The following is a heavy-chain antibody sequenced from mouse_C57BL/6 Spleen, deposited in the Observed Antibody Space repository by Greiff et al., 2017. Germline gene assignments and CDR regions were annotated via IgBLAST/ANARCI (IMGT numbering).Heavy chain of an antibody. CDR2: ITHSGET. CDR3: AGDGGYDAVFAY. CDR1: GFPITSGYY. D-gene: IGHD2-2*01. V-gene: IGHV12-3*01. J-gene: IGHJ3*01. Sequence: LQESGPGLVKPSQSLFLTCSITGFPITSGYYWIWIRQSPGKPLEWMGYITHSGETFYNPSLQSPISITRETSKNQFFLQLNSVTTEDTAMYYCAGDGGYDAVFAYWGQGTLVTVSA.